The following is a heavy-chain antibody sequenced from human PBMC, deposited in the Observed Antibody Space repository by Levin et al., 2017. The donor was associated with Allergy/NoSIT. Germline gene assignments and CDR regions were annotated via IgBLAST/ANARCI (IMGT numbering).Heavy chain of an antibody. CDR3: ARDHGLAVVDRNAFDI. Sequence: GESLKISCKSSGYTFTSYGISWVRQAPGQGLEWMGWISAYNGNTEYAQKLQGRVTMTTDTSTSTAYMELRSLRSDDTAFYYCARDHGLAVVDRNAFDIWGQGTMVTVSS. J-gene: IGHJ3*02. CDR2: ISAYNGNT. V-gene: IGHV1-18*01. CDR1: GYTFTSYG. D-gene: IGHD2-15*01.